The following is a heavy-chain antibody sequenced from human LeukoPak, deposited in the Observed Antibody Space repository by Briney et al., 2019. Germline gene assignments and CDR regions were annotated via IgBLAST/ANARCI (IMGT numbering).Heavy chain of an antibody. CDR3: ARDRGGGHDDDY. J-gene: IGHJ4*02. D-gene: IGHD3-16*01. CDR2: IIPIFGTA. V-gene: IGHV1-69*05. CDR1: GYTFTSYA. Sequence: GASVKVSCKASGYTFTSYAMNWVRQAPGQGLEWMGGIIPIFGTANYAQKFQGRVTITTDESTSTAYMELSSLRSEDTAVYYCARDRGGGHDDDYWGQGTLVTVSS.